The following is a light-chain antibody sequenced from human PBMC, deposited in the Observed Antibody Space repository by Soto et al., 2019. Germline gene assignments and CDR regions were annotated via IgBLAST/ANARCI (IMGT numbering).Light chain of an antibody. Sequence: DIQMTQSPSTLSASVGDRVTITCRASQSISSWLAWYQQKPGKAPKLLIQKASSLESGVPSRFSGSGSGTAITLTISSLQPDDVATDYCQQYSIISLTFGGGTKVEIK. J-gene: IGKJ4*01. CDR2: KAS. V-gene: IGKV1-5*03. CDR1: QSISSW. CDR3: QQYSIISLT.